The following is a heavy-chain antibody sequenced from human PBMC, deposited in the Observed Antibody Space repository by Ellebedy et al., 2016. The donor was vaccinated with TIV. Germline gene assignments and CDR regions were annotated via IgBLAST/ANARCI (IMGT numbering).Heavy chain of an antibody. CDR1: GYTFTGYY. V-gene: IGHV1-2*04. CDR3: ARDQKYSSGWYEVHYYYGMDV. Sequence: ASVKVSXXASGYTFTGYYMHWVRQAPGQGLEWMGWINPNSGGTNYAQKFQGWVTMTRDTSISTAYMELSRLRSDDTAVYYCARDQKYSSGWYEVHYYYGMDVWGQGTTVTVSS. J-gene: IGHJ6*02. D-gene: IGHD6-19*01. CDR2: INPNSGGT.